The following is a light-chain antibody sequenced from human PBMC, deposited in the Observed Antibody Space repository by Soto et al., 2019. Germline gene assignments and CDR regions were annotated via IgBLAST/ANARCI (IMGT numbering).Light chain of an antibody. V-gene: IGLV2-14*01. CDR3: STYKRSSTLYV. Sequence: QSALTQPASVSGSPGQSITISCTGTSSDVGGYNYVSWYQQHPGKAPKLIIYDVSNRPSGVSNRFSGSKSGNTASLTISGVQHADEDAYYCSTYKRSSTLYVFGAGTKLTVL. J-gene: IGLJ1*01. CDR2: DVS. CDR1: SSDVGGYNY.